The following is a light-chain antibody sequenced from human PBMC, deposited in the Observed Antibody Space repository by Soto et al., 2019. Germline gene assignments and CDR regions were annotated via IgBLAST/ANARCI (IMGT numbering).Light chain of an antibody. CDR1: SSNIGARHD. Sequence: QSVLTQPPSVSGAPGQRVTISCSGSSSNIGARHDVHWYQQLPGTAPKLLIYADSNRPSGVPDRFSGSKSGTSASLAITGLQAEDEADYYCQSYDNSLSGYVFGTGTKLTVL. V-gene: IGLV1-40*01. CDR2: ADS. CDR3: QSYDNSLSGYV. J-gene: IGLJ1*01.